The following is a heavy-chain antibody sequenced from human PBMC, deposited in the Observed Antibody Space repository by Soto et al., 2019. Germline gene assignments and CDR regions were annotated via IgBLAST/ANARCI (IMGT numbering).Heavy chain of an antibody. Sequence: QVQLVESGGGVGQPGRSLRLSCAASGFTFSRYAMQWVRQAPGKGLEWVAVISYDGSNKYYADYVKGRFTISRDNSKNTLYLQMNSLRAEDTAVYYCASKGVVVPAARGAFDIWGQGKMVTVSS. CDR1: GFTFSRYA. J-gene: IGHJ3*02. CDR2: ISYDGSNK. CDR3: ASKGVVVPAARGAFDI. D-gene: IGHD2-2*01. V-gene: IGHV3-30-3*01.